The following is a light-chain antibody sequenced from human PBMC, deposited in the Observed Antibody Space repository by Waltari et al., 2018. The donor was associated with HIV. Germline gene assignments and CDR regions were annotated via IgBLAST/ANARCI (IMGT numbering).Light chain of an antibody. CDR3: QVWDTNKHQPM. Sequence: SDVMSHSPSVSPAPGQTATIPCGGDNFEDKRVHWYQLKPGQAPTLIIDDDTDRPSGSPERISGSNSGTTATLTIANVEAGDEADYFCQVWDTNKHQPMFGAGTKLTVL. CDR2: DDT. CDR1: NFEDKR. J-gene: IGLJ3*02. V-gene: IGLV3-21*02.